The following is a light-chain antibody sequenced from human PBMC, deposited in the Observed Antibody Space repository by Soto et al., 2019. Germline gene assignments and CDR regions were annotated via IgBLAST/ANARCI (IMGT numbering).Light chain of an antibody. CDR2: DVS. CDR1: SSDIGGYNY. Sequence: QSALTQPASVSGSPGQSITISCTGTSSDIGGYNYVSWYQQHPGKAPKLIIYDVSNRPSGVSNRFSGSKSVNTASLTISGLQAEDEADYYCSSYRSGSTLIFGGGTQLTVL. V-gene: IGLV2-14*01. CDR3: SSYRSGSTLI. J-gene: IGLJ2*01.